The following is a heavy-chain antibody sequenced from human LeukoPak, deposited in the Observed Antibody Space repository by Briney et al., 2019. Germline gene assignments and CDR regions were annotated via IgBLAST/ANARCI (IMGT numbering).Heavy chain of an antibody. J-gene: IGHJ3*02. D-gene: IGHD3-10*01. CDR3: AKDAIRGNGIYDAFDI. Sequence: GGSLRLSCAASGFTFDNYVMAWFRQAPGKGLEWVSTISAVFANTYSADSVKGRFTISRDNSKSTLYLQMNSLRAEDTAVYFCAKDAIRGNGIYDAFDIWGQGTRVTVSS. CDR1: GFTFDNYV. V-gene: IGHV3-23*01. CDR2: ISAVFANT.